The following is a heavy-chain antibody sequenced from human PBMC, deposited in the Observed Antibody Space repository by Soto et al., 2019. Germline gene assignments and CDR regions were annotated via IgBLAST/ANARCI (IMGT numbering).Heavy chain of an antibody. CDR1: GFSLSTSGMC. CDR3: ARTREMATTYYYYYGMDV. V-gene: IGHV2-70*11. D-gene: IGHD5-12*01. CDR2: IDWDDDK. J-gene: IGHJ6*02. Sequence: SGPTLVNPTQTLTLTCTFSGFSLSTSGMCVSWIRQPPGKALEWLARIDWDDDKYYSTSLKTRLTISKDTSKNQVVLTMTNMDPVDTATYYCARTREMATTYYYYYGMDVWGQGTTVTVSS.